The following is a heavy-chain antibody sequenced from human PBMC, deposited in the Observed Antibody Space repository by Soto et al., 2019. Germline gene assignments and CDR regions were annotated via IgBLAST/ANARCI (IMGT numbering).Heavy chain of an antibody. D-gene: IGHD6-13*01. Sequence: GASVKVSSKASGGPFSSYAISWVRQAPGQGLEWMGGIIPIFGTANYAQKFQGRVTITADESTSTAYMELSSLRSEDTAVYYCARDEGGSPGDYWGQGTLVTVSS. J-gene: IGHJ4*02. CDR1: GGPFSSYA. CDR2: IIPIFGTA. V-gene: IGHV1-69*13. CDR3: ARDEGGSPGDY.